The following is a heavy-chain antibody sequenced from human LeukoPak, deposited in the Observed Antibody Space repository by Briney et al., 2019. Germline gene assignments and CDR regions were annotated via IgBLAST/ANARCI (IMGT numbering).Heavy chain of an antibody. CDR2: TYYRSKWYN. CDR1: GDSVPSNSAA. D-gene: IGHD5/OR15-5a*01. V-gene: IGHV6-1*01. CDR3: ARDVYGYYYYGMDV. J-gene: IGHJ6*02. Sequence: SQPLSLPCAISGDSVPSNSAACNWIRQSPSRGLEWLGRTYYRSKWYNDYAVSVKSRITINPDTAKNQFSLQLNSVTPEDTAVYCCARDVYGYYYYGMDVWGQGTTVTVSS.